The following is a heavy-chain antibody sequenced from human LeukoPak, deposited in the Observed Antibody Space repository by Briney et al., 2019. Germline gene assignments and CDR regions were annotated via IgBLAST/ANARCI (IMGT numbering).Heavy chain of an antibody. D-gene: IGHD3-9*01. Sequence: GASVKVSCKVSGYSLIEVAMHWVRQAPGKGLEWVGSFDPEDGEDGETHYAQKFQGRVTMTEDASTDTAYMELTSLSPEDTALYYCAMTDRYAGRPFDYWGQGTLVTVSS. V-gene: IGHV1-24*01. CDR1: GYSLIEVA. J-gene: IGHJ4*02. CDR2: FDPEDGEDGET. CDR3: AMTDRYAGRPFDY.